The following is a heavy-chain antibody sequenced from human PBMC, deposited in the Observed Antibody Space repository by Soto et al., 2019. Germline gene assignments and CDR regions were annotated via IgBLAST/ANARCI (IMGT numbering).Heavy chain of an antibody. CDR1: GFTFSSYW. CDR2: IKQDGGAK. D-gene: IGHD2-21*01. Sequence: EVHLVGSGGGLVQPGGSLRLSCAASGFTFSSYWMTWVPQAPGKGLEWVANIKQDGGAKYYVDSLKGRFTISRDNAKNSMYLQKYSLRAADTPVYYCAKSIYFGNADCGYWGQGPLVTVSS. J-gene: IGHJ4*02. CDR3: AKSIYFGNADCGY. V-gene: IGHV3-7*02.